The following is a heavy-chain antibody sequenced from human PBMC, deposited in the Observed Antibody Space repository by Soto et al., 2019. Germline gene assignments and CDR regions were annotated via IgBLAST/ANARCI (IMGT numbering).Heavy chain of an antibody. D-gene: IGHD3-22*01. V-gene: IGHV2-26*01. Sequence: SGPTLVNPTETLTLTCTVSGFSLSNARMGVSWIRQPPGKALEWLAHIFSNDEKSYSTSLKSRLTISKDTSKSQVVLTMTNMDPVDTATYYCXRTRAEYYDSTFGYFDYWGQGTLVTVSS. CDR3: XRTRAEYYDSTFGYFDY. CDR2: IFSNDEK. CDR1: GFSLSNARMG. J-gene: IGHJ4*02.